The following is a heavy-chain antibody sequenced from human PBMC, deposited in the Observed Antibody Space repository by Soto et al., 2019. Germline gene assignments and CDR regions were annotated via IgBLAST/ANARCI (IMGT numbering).Heavy chain of an antibody. CDR2: IKQDGSEK. J-gene: IGHJ4*02. CDR3: ARGRGGYSSSWYGFDY. V-gene: IGHV3-7*01. Sequence: EVQLVESGGGLVQPGGSLRLSCAASGFTFSGYWMSWVRQAPGKGLEWVANIKQDGSEKYYVDSVKGRFTISRDNAKNSLYLQMNSLRAEDTAVYYCARGRGGYSSSWYGFDYWGQGTLVTVSS. D-gene: IGHD6-13*01. CDR1: GFTFSGYW.